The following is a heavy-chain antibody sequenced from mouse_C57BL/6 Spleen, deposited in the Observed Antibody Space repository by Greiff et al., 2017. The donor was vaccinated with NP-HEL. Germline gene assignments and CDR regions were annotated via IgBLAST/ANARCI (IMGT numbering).Heavy chain of an antibody. CDR2: ISSGGSYT. CDR1: GFTFSSYG. J-gene: IGHJ1*03. V-gene: IGHV5-6*01. D-gene: IGHD1-1*01. Sequence: VQLKESGGDLVKPGGSLKLSCAASGFTFSSYGMSWVRQTPDKRLEWVATISSGGSYTYYPDSVKGRFTISRDNAKNTLYLQMSSLKSEDTAMYYCARGGGKFITTVEGYFDVWGTGTTVTVSS. CDR3: ARGGGKFITTVEGYFDV.